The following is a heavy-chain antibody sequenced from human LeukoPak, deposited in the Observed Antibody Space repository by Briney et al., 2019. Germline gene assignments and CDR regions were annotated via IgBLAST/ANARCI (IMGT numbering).Heavy chain of an antibody. V-gene: IGHV3-9*01. CDR1: GLTLHNYA. J-gene: IGHJ3*01. D-gene: IGHD3-10*01. CDR3: AKERGFGEVGDGFDL. Sequence: GGSLRLACAVSGLTLHNYAMHWVRQGHGKGLEWVSGINWGGRTIAYADSVTGRLTICRDHTKHTLYLQVNGLRAEDTAFYYCAKERGFGEVGDGFDLWGRRPMVTVSS. CDR2: INWGGRTI.